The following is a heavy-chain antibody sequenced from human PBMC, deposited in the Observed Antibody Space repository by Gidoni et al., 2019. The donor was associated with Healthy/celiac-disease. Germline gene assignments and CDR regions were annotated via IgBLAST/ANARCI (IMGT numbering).Heavy chain of an antibody. CDR3: ACIAAAGSNFDY. J-gene: IGHJ4*02. Sequence: EVQLVESGGGLVQPGGSLRLSFPASGFPLSSYWMSWVRQAPGKGLEWVANIKQDGSEKYYVDSVKGRFTISRDNAKNSLYLQMNSLRAEDTAVYYCACIAAAGSNFDYWGQGTLVTVSS. CDR2: IKQDGSEK. CDR1: GFPLSSYW. V-gene: IGHV3-7*03. D-gene: IGHD6-13*01.